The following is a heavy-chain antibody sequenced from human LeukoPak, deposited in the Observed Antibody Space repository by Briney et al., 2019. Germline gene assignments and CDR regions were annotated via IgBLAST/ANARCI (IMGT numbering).Heavy chain of an antibody. Sequence: SETLSLTCSVSGGSISTTSKYWGWIRQPPGKGLEWIGSIFYSGDTYYNPSLRSRVAISADTSKNQFSLRLTSVTAADTAVYYCARSSAAEGPTHNWFDPWGQGTLVTVPS. CDR1: GGSISTTSKY. J-gene: IGHJ5*02. CDR3: ARSSAAEGPTHNWFDP. CDR2: IFYSGDT. V-gene: IGHV4-39*01. D-gene: IGHD6-13*01.